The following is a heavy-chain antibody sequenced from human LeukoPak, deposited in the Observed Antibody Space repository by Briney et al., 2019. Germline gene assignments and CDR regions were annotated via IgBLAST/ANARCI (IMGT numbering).Heavy chain of an antibody. V-gene: IGHV1-2*02. Sequence: ASVKVSCKASGYTFTGYYMHWVRQAPGQGLEWMGWINPNSGGTNYAQKFQGRVTMTRGTSISTAYMELNRLTSDDTAVYYCASVAATGWYYFDYWGQGTLVTVSS. D-gene: IGHD6-13*01. J-gene: IGHJ4*02. CDR2: INPNSGGT. CDR1: GYTFTGYY. CDR3: ASVAATGWYYFDY.